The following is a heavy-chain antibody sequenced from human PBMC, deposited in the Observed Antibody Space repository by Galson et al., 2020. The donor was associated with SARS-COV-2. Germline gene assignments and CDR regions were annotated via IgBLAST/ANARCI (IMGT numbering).Heavy chain of an antibody. CDR2: IYYSGST. V-gene: IGHV4-59*13. CDR1: GGSISSYY. Sequence: SETLSLTCTVSGGSISSYYWSWIRQPPGKGLEWIGYIYYSGSTNYNPSLKSRVTISVDTSKNQFSLKLSSVTAADTAVYYCARGEYGVNLFAPSGQRTLVTVSS. D-gene: IGHD4-17*01. CDR3: ARGEYGVNLFAP. J-gene: IGHJ5*02.